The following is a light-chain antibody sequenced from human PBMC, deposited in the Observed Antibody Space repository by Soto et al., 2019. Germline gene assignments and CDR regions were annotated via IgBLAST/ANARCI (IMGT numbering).Light chain of an antibody. J-gene: IGLJ2*01. V-gene: IGLV2-8*01. CDR1: SSDVGGYNY. CDR2: EVS. Sequence: QSALTQPPPASGSPGQSVTISCTGTSSDVGGYNYVSWYQQQPGKAPKLMIYEVSKRTSGVPDRFSGSKTGNTASLTVSGLQAEDAGDYYCSSYAGSKNLVFGGGTKLTVL. CDR3: SSYAGSKNLV.